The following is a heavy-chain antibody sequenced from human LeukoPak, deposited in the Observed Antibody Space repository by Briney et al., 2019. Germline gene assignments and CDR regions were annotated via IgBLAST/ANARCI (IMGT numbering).Heavy chain of an antibody. CDR2: VYSTGST. CDR1: GGSMRAFF. J-gene: IGHJ5*02. Sequence: SETLSLTCYVSGGSMRAFFWSWIRQPAGKGLEWVGRVYSTGSTNYNPSLKSRVTISVDTSKNQFSLKLSSVTAADTAVYYCARSVTMVRGKADPWGQGTLVTVSS. V-gene: IGHV4-4*07. D-gene: IGHD3-10*01. CDR3: ARSVTMVRGKADP.